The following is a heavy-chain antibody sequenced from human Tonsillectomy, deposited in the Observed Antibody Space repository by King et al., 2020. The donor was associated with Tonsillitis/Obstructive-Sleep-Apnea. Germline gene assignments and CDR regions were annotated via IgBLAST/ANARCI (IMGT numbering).Heavy chain of an antibody. CDR1: GFSFSGYA. D-gene: IGHD3-16*01. J-gene: IGHJ4*02. Sequence: VQLVESGGGLVQPGRSLRLSGAASGFSFSGYAMHWVRKAPGKGLEGVARISDDGSITDYADSVKGRFTSSRDNSQNTLYLQMNTLRVGDTAVYYCAQDFLIFPSPWGQGTLVTVSS. CDR2: ISDDGSIT. CDR3: AQDFLIFPSP. V-gene: IGHV3-30*04.